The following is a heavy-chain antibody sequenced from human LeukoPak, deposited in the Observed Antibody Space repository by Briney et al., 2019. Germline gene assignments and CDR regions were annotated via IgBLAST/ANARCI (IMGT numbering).Heavy chain of an antibody. V-gene: IGHV4-61*02. Sequence: SETLSLTCTVSGGSISSGSYYWSWIRQPAGKGLEWIGRIYASGSTNYNPPLKSRVTISVDTSKNQFSLKLSSVTAADTAVYYCARRSWGATGYYYMDVWGKGTTVTVSS. CDR1: GGSISSGSYY. CDR3: ARRSWGATGYYYMDV. J-gene: IGHJ6*03. CDR2: IYASGST. D-gene: IGHD1-26*01.